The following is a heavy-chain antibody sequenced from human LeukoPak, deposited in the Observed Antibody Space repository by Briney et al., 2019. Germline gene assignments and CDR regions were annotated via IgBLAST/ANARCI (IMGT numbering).Heavy chain of an antibody. Sequence: GGSLRLSCAASGFTISSYWMSWVRQAPGKGLEWVANIKQDGSEKYYVDSVKGRFSISRDNAKNSLYLQMNSLRAEDTAEYYCARVGFYAFDIWGQGTKVTVSS. CDR2: IKQDGSEK. J-gene: IGHJ3*02. CDR1: GFTISSYW. D-gene: IGHD3-3*01. CDR3: ARVGFYAFDI. V-gene: IGHV3-7*04.